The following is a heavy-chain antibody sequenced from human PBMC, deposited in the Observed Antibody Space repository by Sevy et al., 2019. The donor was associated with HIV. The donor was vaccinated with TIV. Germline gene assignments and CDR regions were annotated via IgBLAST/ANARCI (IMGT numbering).Heavy chain of an antibody. Sequence: GGSLRLSCAASGFTFSSYWMHWVRQAPGKGLVWVSRINSDGSSTSYAGSVKGRFTISRDNAKNTLYLQMNSLRAEDTAVYYCAKSDTIFGVVITRLNYYGMDVWGQGTTVTVSS. J-gene: IGHJ6*02. D-gene: IGHD3-3*01. CDR1: GFTFSSYW. CDR3: AKSDTIFGVVITRLNYYGMDV. V-gene: IGHV3-74*01. CDR2: INSDGSST.